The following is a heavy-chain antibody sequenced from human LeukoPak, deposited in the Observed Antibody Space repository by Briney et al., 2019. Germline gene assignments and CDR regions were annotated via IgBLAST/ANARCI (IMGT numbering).Heavy chain of an antibody. V-gene: IGHV1-69*13. J-gene: IGHJ4*02. CDR3: ARTSYDYVWGSYRLFDY. CDR1: GGTFSSYA. D-gene: IGHD3-16*02. CDR2: IIPIFGTA. Sequence: SVKVSCKASGGTFSSYAISWVRQAPGQGLEWMGGIIPIFGTANYAQKFQGRVTITADESTSPAYMELSSLRSEDTAVYYCARTSYDYVWGSYRLFDYWGQGTLVTVSS.